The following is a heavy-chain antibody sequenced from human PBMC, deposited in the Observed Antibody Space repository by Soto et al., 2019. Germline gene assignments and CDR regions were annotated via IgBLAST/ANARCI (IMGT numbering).Heavy chain of an antibody. CDR3: ARVVVVITYNWFDP. J-gene: IGHJ5*02. D-gene: IGHD3-22*01. Sequence: SETLSLTCAVYGESFSGYYWSWLRQPPGKGLDWMGEITHSGSTNYNPFLKSRVTISVDTSKNQFSLRLSSVTAAHTAAYYCARVVVVITYNWFDPWGKGTRVTVSS. CDR1: GESFSGYY. V-gene: IGHV4-34*01. CDR2: ITHSGST.